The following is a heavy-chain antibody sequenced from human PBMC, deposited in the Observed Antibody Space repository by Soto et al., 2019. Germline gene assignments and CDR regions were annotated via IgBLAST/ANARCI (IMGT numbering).Heavy chain of an antibody. D-gene: IGHD6-6*01. CDR3: GSSSSNYYYYGMDV. J-gene: IGHJ6*02. CDR1: GGTFSSYA. Sequence: ASVKVSCKASGGTFSSYAISWVRQAPGQGLEWMGGIIPIFGTANYAQKFQGRVTITADGSTSTAYMELSSLRSEDTAVYYCGSSSSNYYYYGMDVWGQGTTVTVS. V-gene: IGHV1-69*13. CDR2: IIPIFGTA.